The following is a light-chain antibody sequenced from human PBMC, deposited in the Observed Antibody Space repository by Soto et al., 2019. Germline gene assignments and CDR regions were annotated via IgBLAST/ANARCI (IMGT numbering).Light chain of an antibody. V-gene: IGKV3-11*01. J-gene: IGKJ5*01. CDR3: QQRSNWPIT. Sequence: EIAMTQSPATLSVSPGERAPLSCRASQSVSSDLAWYQQNPGQAPRLLIYDASNRATGIPARFSGSGSGTDFTLTISSLEPEDFAVYYCQQRSNWPITFGQGTRLEIK. CDR1: QSVSSD. CDR2: DAS.